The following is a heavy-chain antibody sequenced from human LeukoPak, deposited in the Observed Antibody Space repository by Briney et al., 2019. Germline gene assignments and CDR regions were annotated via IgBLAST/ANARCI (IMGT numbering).Heavy chain of an antibody. CDR2: ISGSGGST. V-gene: IGHV3-23*01. CDR3: AKGESSGWYVISPFDY. J-gene: IGHJ4*02. D-gene: IGHD6-19*01. CDR1: GFTFSSYA. Sequence: PGGSLRLSCAASGFTFSSYAMSRVRQAPGKGLEWVSAISGSGGSTYYADSVKGRFTISRDNSKNTLYLQMNSLRAEDTAVYYCAKGESSGWYVISPFDYWGQGTLVTVSS.